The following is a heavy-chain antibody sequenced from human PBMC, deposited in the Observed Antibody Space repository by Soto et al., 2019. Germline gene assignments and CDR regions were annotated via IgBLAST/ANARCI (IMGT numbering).Heavy chain of an antibody. CDR1: GFTCDGYA. D-gene: IGHD6-13*01. CDR3: VKDESINWYSGHFRH. J-gene: IGHJ1*01. Sequence: PWWSLRLSCAASGFTCDGYAMHWFRQVPGKGLEWVSGINWNSGSIGYADSVKGRFAISRDNAKNSLHLQMNSLRAEDTAFYYCVKDESINWYSGHFRHWGQGTLVTVSS. CDR2: INWNSGSI. V-gene: IGHV3-9*01.